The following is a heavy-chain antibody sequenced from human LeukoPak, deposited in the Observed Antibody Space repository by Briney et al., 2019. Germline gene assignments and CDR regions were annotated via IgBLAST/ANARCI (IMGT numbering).Heavy chain of an antibody. Sequence: ASVKVSCKASGYPFTSYYINWVRQAPGQGLEWMGWISAYNGNTNYAQKLQGRVTMTTDTSTSTAYMELRSLRSDDTAVYYCARDGGYSSSPLSDYWGQGTLVTVSS. J-gene: IGHJ4*02. CDR1: GYPFTSYY. V-gene: IGHV1-18*01. CDR2: ISAYNGNT. D-gene: IGHD6-13*01. CDR3: ARDGGYSSSPLSDY.